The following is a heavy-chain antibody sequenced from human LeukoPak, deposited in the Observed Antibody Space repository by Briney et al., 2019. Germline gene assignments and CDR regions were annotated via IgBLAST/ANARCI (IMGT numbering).Heavy chain of an antibody. D-gene: IGHD2-21*02. CDR1: GGSISSYY. CDR2: IYYSGNT. Sequence: SETLSLTCTVSGGSISSYYWSWIRQSPGKGLEWIGYIYYSGNTNCNPSLKSRVTISKDTSSNRFSLKLSSVTAADTAVYYCAKGSRDLSPVIPVRNAFHIWGQGTMVTVSS. J-gene: IGHJ3*02. V-gene: IGHV4-59*08. CDR3: AKGSRDLSPVIPVRNAFHI.